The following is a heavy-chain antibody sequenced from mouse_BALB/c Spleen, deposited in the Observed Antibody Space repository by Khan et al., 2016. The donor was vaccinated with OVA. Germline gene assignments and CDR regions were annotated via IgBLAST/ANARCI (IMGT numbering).Heavy chain of an antibody. D-gene: IGHD2-14*01. CDR3: ARNSYMYDFTY. CDR2: IWSGGNT. Sequence: VQLKESGPGLLQPSQSLSITCTVSGFSLTTYGVHWVRQSPGKGLEWLGLIWSGGNTDYNAAFISRLSISKDNYKRQVFFKMNSLQPDDTAIYYCARNSYMYDFTYWGQGTLVTVSA. J-gene: IGHJ3*01. V-gene: IGHV2-4-1*01. CDR1: GFSLTTYG.